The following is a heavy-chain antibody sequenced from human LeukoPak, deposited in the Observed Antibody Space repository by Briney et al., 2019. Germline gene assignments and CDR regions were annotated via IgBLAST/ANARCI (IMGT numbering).Heavy chain of an antibody. CDR1: GGSFSGYY. Sequence: SETLSLTCAVYGGSFSGYYWSWIRQPPGKGLEWIGEINHSGSTNYNPSLKSRVTISVDTSKNQFSLKLSSVTAADTAVYYCARSRYYYDSSGYYYGFDAFDIWGQGTMVTVSS. J-gene: IGHJ3*02. CDR3: ARSRYYYDSSGYYYGFDAFDI. D-gene: IGHD3-22*01. V-gene: IGHV4-34*01. CDR2: INHSGST.